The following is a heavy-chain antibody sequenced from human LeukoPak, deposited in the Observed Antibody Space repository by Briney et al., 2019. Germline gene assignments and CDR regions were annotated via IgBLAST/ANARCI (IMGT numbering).Heavy chain of an antibody. CDR2: IYYSGST. J-gene: IGHJ4*02. D-gene: IGHD3/OR15-3a*01. CDR3: ARSHSVWTSFDY. V-gene: IGHV4-59*01. Sequence: PSETLSLTCTVSGGSISSYYWSWIRQPPGKGLEWIGYIYYSGSTNYNPSFKSRVTISVDTSKNQFSLKLSSVTAADTAVYYCARSHSVWTSFDYWGQGTLVTVSS. CDR1: GGSISSYY.